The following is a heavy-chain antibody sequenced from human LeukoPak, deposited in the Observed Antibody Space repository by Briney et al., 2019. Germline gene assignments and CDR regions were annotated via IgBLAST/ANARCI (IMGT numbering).Heavy chain of an antibody. D-gene: IGHD6-19*01. CDR2: ISPYNSNT. CDR1: GYTFTTYG. CDR3: AREAPVAAGSDAFDI. Sequence: ASVKVSCKSSGYTFTTYGISWMRQAPGQSLEWMGWISPYNSNTKYAQKLQGRVTMTTDTSTNTAYMEVRSLRSDDTAVYYCAREAPVAAGSDAFDIWGQGTVVTVSS. J-gene: IGHJ3*02. V-gene: IGHV1-18*01.